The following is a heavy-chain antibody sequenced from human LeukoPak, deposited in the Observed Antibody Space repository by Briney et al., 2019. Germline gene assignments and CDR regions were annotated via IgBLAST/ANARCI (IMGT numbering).Heavy chain of an antibody. J-gene: IGHJ4*02. Sequence: PSETLSLTRTVSGGYISSYYWSWTRQPPGKDLVGIGYIYYSGSTNYTPSLKSRVTISVDTSKNQFSLKLSSVTAADTAVYYCARAKSGLLWFGELSQGYFDYWGQGTLVTVSS. V-gene: IGHV4-59*08. CDR3: ARAKSGLLWFGELSQGYFDY. D-gene: IGHD3-10*01. CDR2: IYYSGST. CDR1: GGYISSYY.